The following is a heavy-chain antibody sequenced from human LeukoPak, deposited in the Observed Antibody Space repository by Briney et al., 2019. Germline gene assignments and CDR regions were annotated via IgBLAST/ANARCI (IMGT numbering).Heavy chain of an antibody. J-gene: IGHJ4*02. CDR2: ITVSGRAV. D-gene: IGHD3-16*01. CDR1: EFTFSSYD. CDR3: ARNGGGLDY. Sequence: PGGSLRLSCAASEFTFSSYDIIWVRQAPGKGLEWVSWITVSGRAVKYTDSVKGRFTISRDNAKKSVYLQMNSLRVEDTAVYYCARNGGGLDYWGQGTLVTVSS. V-gene: IGHV3-48*03.